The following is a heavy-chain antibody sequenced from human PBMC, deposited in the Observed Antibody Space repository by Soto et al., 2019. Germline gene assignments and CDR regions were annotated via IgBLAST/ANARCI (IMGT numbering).Heavy chain of an antibody. CDR2: INPNSGGT. D-gene: IGHD5-18*01. CDR3: ARVSRKLSPSLGMDV. J-gene: IGHJ6*02. CDR1: GYTFTGYY. Sequence: GASVKVSCKASGYTFTGYYMHWVRQAPGQGLEWMGWINPNSGGTNYAQKFQGWVTMTRDTSISTAYMELSRLRSDDTAVYYCARVSRKLSPSLGMDVWGQGTTVTVSS. V-gene: IGHV1-2*04.